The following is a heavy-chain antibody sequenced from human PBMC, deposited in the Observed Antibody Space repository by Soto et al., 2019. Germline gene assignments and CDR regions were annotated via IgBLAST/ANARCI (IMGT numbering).Heavy chain of an antibody. CDR2: IWYDGSNK. CDR3: ARERVVVAATQYFQH. V-gene: IGHV3-33*01. CDR1: GFTFSSYG. J-gene: IGHJ1*01. D-gene: IGHD2-15*01. Sequence: PGGSLRLSCAASGFTFSSYGMHWVRQAPGKGLEWVAVIWYDGSNKYYADSVKGRFTISRDNSKNTLYLQMNSLRAEDTAVYYCARERVVVAATQYFQHWGQGTLVTVSS.